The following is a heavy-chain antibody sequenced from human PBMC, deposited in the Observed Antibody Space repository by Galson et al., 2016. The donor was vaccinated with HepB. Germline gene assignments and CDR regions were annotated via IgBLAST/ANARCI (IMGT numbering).Heavy chain of an antibody. CDR1: GFSVTSNY. V-gene: IGHV3-53*01. CDR3: ARDSYYGSGILND. J-gene: IGHJ4*02. CDR2: VYSGGSA. D-gene: IGHD3-10*01. Sequence: SLRLSCAASGFSVTSNYMTWVRQAPGKGLQWVAVVYSGGSAYYADSVKGRFTISRDHSKNTLYLQMKSLRVEDTAVYYCARDSYYGSGILNDWGQGTLVTVSS.